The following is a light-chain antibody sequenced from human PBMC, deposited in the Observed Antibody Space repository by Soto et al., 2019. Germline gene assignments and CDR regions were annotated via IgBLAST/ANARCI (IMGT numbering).Light chain of an antibody. J-gene: IGKJ4*01. Sequence: EIVMTQSPATLSVSPGERATLSCRASQSVNSNLAWYQQKPGQAPRLFIYGASTRATGIPARFSGSGSGTEFTLTISSLQSEDFAVYYCQQYNNWPWLTFGGGTKVEIK. V-gene: IGKV3-15*01. CDR1: QSVNSN. CDR3: QQYNNWPWLT. CDR2: GAS.